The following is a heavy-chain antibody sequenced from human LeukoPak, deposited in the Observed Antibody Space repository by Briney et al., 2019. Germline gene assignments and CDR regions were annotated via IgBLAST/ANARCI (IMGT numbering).Heavy chain of an antibody. CDR2: IIPILGIA. V-gene: IGHV1-69*04. CDR1: GGTFSSYA. J-gene: IGHJ4*02. CDR3: ARDQGLRYFDWLDGY. D-gene: IGHD3-9*01. Sequence: SVKVSCKASGGTFSSYAISWVRQAPGQGLEWMGRIIPILGIANYAQKFQGRVTITADKSTSTAYMELSSLRSEDTTVYYCARDQGLRYFDWLDGYWGQGTLVTVSS.